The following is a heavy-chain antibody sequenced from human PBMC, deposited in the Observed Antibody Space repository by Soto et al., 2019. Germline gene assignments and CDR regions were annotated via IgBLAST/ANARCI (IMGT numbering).Heavy chain of an antibody. CDR1: GYTFTGYY. CDR2: INPNSGGT. CDR3: ARGVSNDYGDYGPRDY. D-gene: IGHD4-17*01. J-gene: IGHJ4*02. Sequence: GASVKVSCKASGYTFTGYYMHWVRQAPGQGFEWMGWINPNSGGTNYAQKFQGWVTMTRDTSISTAYMELSRLRSDDTAVYYCARGVSNDYGDYGPRDYWGQGTLVTVSS. V-gene: IGHV1-2*04.